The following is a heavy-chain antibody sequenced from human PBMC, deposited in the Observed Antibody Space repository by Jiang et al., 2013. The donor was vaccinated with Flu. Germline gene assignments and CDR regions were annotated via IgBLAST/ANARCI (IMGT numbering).Heavy chain of an antibody. J-gene: IGHJ4*02. V-gene: IGHV3-30-3*01. CDR2: ISYDGSNK. CDR3: ARGGALGYCSSTSCYIMPGD. Sequence: VQLVESGGGVVQPGRSLRLSCAASGFTFSSYAMHWVRQAPGKGLEWVAVISYDGSNKYYADSVKGRFTISRGNSKNTLYLQMNSLRAEDTAVYYCARGGALGYCSSTSCYIMPGDWGQGTLVTVSS. CDR1: GFTFSSYA. D-gene: IGHD2-2*01.